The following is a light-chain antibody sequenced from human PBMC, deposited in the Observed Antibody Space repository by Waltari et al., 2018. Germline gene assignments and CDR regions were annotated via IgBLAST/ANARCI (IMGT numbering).Light chain of an antibody. CDR1: QSLSNH. V-gene: IGKV3-11*01. J-gene: IGKJ4*01. Sequence: EILLTQSPATLSLSPGERATLSCRASQSLSNHLGWYQQKPGQAPRLLIYETSNRVNGIPARFSGSGSGTDFTLSISSLEPEDFAVYYCQQHVNWPLTFGGGTKVEIK. CDR2: ETS. CDR3: QQHVNWPLT.